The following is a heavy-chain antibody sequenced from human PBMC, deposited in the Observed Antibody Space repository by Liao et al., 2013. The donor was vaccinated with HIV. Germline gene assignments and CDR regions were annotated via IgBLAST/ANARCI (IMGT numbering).Heavy chain of an antibody. CDR1: VDSINNINYY. V-gene: IGHV4-39*07. CDR3: ARALPSKGGSGFFVAFDP. Sequence: QLQLQESGPGLVKPSETLSLTCTVSVDSINNINYYWAWIRQPPGKGLEWIGYIYYSGIAYSSPSLKSRVTLSVDTSKNQFSLNLSSMTAADTAVYYCARALPSKGGSGFFVAFDPWGQGTLVTVSS. J-gene: IGHJ5*02. CDR2: IYYSGIA. D-gene: IGHD2-21*01.